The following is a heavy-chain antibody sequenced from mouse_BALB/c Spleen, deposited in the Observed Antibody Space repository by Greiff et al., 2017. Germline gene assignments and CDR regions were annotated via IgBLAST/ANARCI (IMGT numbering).Heavy chain of an antibody. Sequence: EVQLQQSGAELVRPGALVKLSCKASGFNIKDYYMHWVKQRPEQGLEWIGWIDPENGNTIYDPKFQGKASISADTSSNTACLQLSSLTSEDTAVYYCARSPYGNYFDYWGQGTTLTVSS. CDR2: IDPENGNT. D-gene: IGHD2-10*02. V-gene: IGHV14-1*02. CDR3: ARSPYGNYFDY. CDR1: GFNIKDYY. J-gene: IGHJ2*01.